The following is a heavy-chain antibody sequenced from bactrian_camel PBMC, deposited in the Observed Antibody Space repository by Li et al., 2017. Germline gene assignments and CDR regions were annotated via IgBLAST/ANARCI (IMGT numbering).Heavy chain of an antibody. CDR1: RYTYKRNC. J-gene: IGHJ4*01. V-gene: IGHV3S42*01. D-gene: IGHD7*01. CDR2: LWIGGAST. CDR3: AADQLYGTCRDVLDFPA. Sequence: VQLVESGGGSVQAGGSLTLSCAAGRYTYKRNCMGWFRQRPGKDREGVAVLWIGGASTTYADTVKGRFIITRDKAKDLVYLQMNSLKPEDTGIYYCAADQLYGTCRDVLDFPARGQGTQVTVS.